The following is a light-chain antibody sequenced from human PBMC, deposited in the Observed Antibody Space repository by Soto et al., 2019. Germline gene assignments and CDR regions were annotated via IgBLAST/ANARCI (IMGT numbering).Light chain of an antibody. CDR1: SSNIGNNY. V-gene: IGLV1-51*01. Sequence: QSVLTQPPSVSAAPGQTVTISCSGSSSNIGNNYISWYQQLPGTAPKLLIYDNNKRPSGIPDRFSGSKSGTSATLGITGLQIGDEADYYCGTWDSSLSAGVFGGGTKVTVL. CDR3: GTWDSSLSAGV. CDR2: DNN. J-gene: IGLJ3*02.